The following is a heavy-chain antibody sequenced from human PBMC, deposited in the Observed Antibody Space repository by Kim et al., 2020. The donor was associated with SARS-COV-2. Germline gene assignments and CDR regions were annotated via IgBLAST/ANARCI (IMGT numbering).Heavy chain of an antibody. V-gene: IGHV3-21*01. CDR3: ASSSYYYDSSGYRIFDY. Sequence: GGSLRLSCAASGFTFSSYSMNWVRQAPGKGLEWVSSISSSSSYIYYADSVKGRFTISRDNAKNSLYLQMNSLRAEDTAVYYCASSSYYYDSSGYRIFDYWGQGTLVTVSS. J-gene: IGHJ4*02. D-gene: IGHD3-22*01. CDR2: ISSSSSYI. CDR1: GFTFSSYS.